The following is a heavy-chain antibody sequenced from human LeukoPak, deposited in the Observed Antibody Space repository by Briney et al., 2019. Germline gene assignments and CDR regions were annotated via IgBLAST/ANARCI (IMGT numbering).Heavy chain of an antibody. CDR3: SRSDHYYYYGMDV. D-gene: IGHD6-19*01. Sequence: NSSETLSLTCTVSGGSISSGSYYWSWIRQPAGKGLEWIGRIYTSGSTNYNPSFKSRVTISVDTSKNQFSLKLSSVTAADTAVHYCSRSDHYYYYGMDVWGQGTTVTVSS. CDR1: GGSISSGSYY. V-gene: IGHV4-61*02. J-gene: IGHJ6*02. CDR2: IYTSGST.